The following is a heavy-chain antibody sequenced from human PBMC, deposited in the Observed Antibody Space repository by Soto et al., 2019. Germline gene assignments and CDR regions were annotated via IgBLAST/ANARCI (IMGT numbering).Heavy chain of an antibody. J-gene: IGHJ6*02. Sequence: SETLSLTCTVSGVSFSPNYWIWIRQPPGKGLEWAGYIYYGGSTSYNPSLKSRVTISLETSKNQFSLRVTSVTVADTALYYCARLGGYCRSTGSGCYGFYAMDVWGQGTTVTVSS. D-gene: IGHD2-2*01. CDR1: GVSFSPNY. CDR3: ARLGGYCRSTGSGCYGFYAMDV. CDR2: IYYGGST. V-gene: IGHV4-59*08.